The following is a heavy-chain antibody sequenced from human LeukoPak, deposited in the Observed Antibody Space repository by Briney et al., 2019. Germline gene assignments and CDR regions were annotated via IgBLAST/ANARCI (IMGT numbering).Heavy chain of an antibody. V-gene: IGHV3-30*18. D-gene: IGHD4-17*01. CDR2: ISYDGTSE. Sequence: GGSLRLSCAASGFTFSRYGMHWVRQAPGKGLEWVTLISYDGTSEYYADSVKGRFTISRDNSKNTLYVQMNSLRVEDTAVYYCAKGDYGDLPDYWGQGTLVTVSS. J-gene: IGHJ4*02. CDR1: GFTFSRYG. CDR3: AKGDYGDLPDY.